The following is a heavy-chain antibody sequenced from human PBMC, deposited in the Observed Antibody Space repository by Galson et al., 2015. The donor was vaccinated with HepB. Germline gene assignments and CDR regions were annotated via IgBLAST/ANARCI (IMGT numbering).Heavy chain of an antibody. V-gene: IGHV3-11*01. CDR1: GFTFSDYY. CDR3: ARGLSYYDFWSGYLLVYYGMDV. D-gene: IGHD3-3*01. J-gene: IGHJ6*02. Sequence: SLRLSCAASGFTFSDYYMSWIRQAPGKGLEWVSYISSSGSTIYYADSVKGRFTISRDNAKNSLYLRMNSLRAEDTAVYYCARGLSYYDFWSGYLLVYYGMDVWGQGTTVTVSS. CDR2: ISSSGSTI.